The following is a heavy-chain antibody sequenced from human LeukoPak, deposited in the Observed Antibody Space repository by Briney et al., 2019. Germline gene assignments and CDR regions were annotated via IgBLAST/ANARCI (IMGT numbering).Heavy chain of an antibody. D-gene: IGHD6-13*01. Sequence: ASVKVSCKASGYTFTSYAMNWVRQAPGQGLEWMGWINTNTGNPTYAQGFTGRFVFSLDTSVSTAYLQIGSLKAEDTAVYYCARDGTDLAAAGFDYWGQGTLVTVSS. J-gene: IGHJ4*02. V-gene: IGHV7-4-1*01. CDR3: ARDGTDLAAAGFDY. CDR1: GYTFTSYA. CDR2: INTNTGNP.